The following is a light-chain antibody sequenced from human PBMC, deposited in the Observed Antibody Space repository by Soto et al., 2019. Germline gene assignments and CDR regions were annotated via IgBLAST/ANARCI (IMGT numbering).Light chain of an antibody. J-gene: IGLJ2*01. CDR2: EVS. V-gene: IGLV2-14*01. CDR3: SSYTSSTTLVV. CDR1: SGDVGGFNY. Sequence: QSALTQPASVSGSPGQSITISCTGTSGDVGGFNYVSWYQQHPGKVPKLMIFEVSHRPSGISNRFSGSKSGNTASLTISGLQAEDEAVYYCSSYTSSTTLVVFGGGTKVTVL.